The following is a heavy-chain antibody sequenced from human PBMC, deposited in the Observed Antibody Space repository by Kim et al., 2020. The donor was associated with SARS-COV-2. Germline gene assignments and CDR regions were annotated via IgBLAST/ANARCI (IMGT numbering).Heavy chain of an antibody. CDR1: GFTFSSYA. V-gene: IGHV3-23*03. CDR3: AKELYGSSWSRDY. Sequence: GGSLRLSCAASGFTFSSYAMSWVRQAPGKGLEWVSVIYGGGSTTYYADSVKGRFTISRDNSRNTLYLQMNSLRAEDTAVYYCAKELYGSSWSRDYWGQGTLVTGSS. D-gene: IGHD6-13*01. J-gene: IGHJ4*02. CDR2: IYGGGSTT.